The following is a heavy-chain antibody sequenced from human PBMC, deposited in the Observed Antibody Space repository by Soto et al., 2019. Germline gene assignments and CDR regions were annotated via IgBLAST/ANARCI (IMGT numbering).Heavy chain of an antibody. D-gene: IGHD2-21*02. CDR1: GFTFSSYG. V-gene: IGHV3-30*18. J-gene: IGHJ4*02. CDR2: ISYDGSNK. Sequence: PWGSLRLSCTASGFTFSSYGMHWVRQAPGKGLEWVAVISYDGSNKYYADSVKGRFTISRDNSKNTLYLQMNSLRAEDTAVYYCAKDSIVVVTAMPNYFDYWGQGTLVTVSS. CDR3: AKDSIVVVTAMPNYFDY.